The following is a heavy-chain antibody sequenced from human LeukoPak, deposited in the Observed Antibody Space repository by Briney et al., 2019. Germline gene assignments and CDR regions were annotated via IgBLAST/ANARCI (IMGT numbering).Heavy chain of an antibody. CDR3: ARGRGYCSGGSCRLYYFDY. D-gene: IGHD2-15*01. Sequence: ASVKVSCKASGYTFTSYYMHWVRQAPGQGLEWMGWINPNSGGTNYAQKFQGRVTMTRDTSISTAYMELSRLRSDDTAVYYCARGRGYCSGGSCRLYYFDYWGQGTLVTVSS. CDR2: INPNSGGT. J-gene: IGHJ4*02. V-gene: IGHV1-2*02. CDR1: GYTFTSYY.